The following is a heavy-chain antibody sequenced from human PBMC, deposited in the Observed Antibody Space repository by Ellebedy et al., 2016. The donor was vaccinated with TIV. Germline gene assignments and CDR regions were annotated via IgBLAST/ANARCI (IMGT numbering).Heavy chain of an antibody. CDR3: ARGGYCSGGRCYSRPFDY. Sequence: SETLSLTXTVSGGSVSSGSYYWSWIRQPPGKGLEWIGYIYYSGSTNYNPSLKSRVTISVDTSKNQFSLKLSSVTAADTAVYYCARGGYCSGGRCYSRPFDYWGQGTLVTVSS. CDR2: IYYSGST. V-gene: IGHV4-61*01. D-gene: IGHD2-15*01. J-gene: IGHJ4*02. CDR1: GGSVSSGSYY.